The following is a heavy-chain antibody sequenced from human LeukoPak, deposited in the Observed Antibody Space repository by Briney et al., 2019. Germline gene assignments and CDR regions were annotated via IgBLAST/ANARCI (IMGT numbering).Heavy chain of an antibody. Sequence: GGSLRLSCAASGFTFSSYSMNWVRQAPGKGLEWVSSISSSSSYIYYADSVKGRFTISRGNAKNSLYLQMNSLRAEDTAVYFCARASGSYLYFLHWGQGTLVTVSS. CDR2: ISSSSSYI. V-gene: IGHV3-21*01. CDR3: ARASGSYLYFLH. J-gene: IGHJ1*01. CDR1: GFTFSSYS. D-gene: IGHD1-26*01.